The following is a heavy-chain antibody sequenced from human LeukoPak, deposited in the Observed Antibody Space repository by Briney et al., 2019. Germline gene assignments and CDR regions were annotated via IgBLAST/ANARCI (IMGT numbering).Heavy chain of an antibody. V-gene: IGHV1-2*02. J-gene: IGHJ5*02. Sequence: ASVKVSCKASGYIFTGYYIHWVRQAPGQGLEWMGWTNPNSGGTKYAQNFQGRVTMTRDTSSSTAHMELSRRGSDDTDVYYCARGDCSVSGCHGGNWFDPWGQGTLVTVSS. D-gene: IGHD2-15*01. CDR2: TNPNSGGT. CDR3: ARGDCSVSGCHGGNWFDP. CDR1: GYIFTGYY.